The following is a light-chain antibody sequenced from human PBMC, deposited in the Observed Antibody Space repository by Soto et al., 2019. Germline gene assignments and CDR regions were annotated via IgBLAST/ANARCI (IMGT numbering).Light chain of an antibody. CDR3: QQYSFYAT. CDR2: KAS. Sequence: DIQMTQSPSTLSASVGDRVTITCWASQTISSWLAWYQQKPGKAPKLLIYKASTLESGVPSRFSGSGSGTAFTLTVTSLQPEDFATYYCQQYSFYATFGQGTKVEI. J-gene: IGKJ1*01. CDR1: QTISSW. V-gene: IGKV1-5*03.